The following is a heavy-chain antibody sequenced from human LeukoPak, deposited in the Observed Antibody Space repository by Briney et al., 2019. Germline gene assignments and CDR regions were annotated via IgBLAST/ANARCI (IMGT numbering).Heavy chain of an antibody. CDR2: INSDGSDT. CDR1: GFTFSSYW. D-gene: IGHD5-18*01. J-gene: IGHJ4*02. V-gene: IGHV3-74*01. Sequence: SLRLSCAASGFTFSSYWMHWVRQAPGKGLVWVSCINSDGSDTTYADSVKGRFTISRDNAKNTLYLQMNSLRAEDTAVYFCARQYSYGRVDYWGQGTLVTVSS. CDR3: ARQYSYGRVDY.